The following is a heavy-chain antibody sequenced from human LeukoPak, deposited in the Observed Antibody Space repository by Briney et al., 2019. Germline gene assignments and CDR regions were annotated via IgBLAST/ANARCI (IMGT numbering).Heavy chain of an antibody. J-gene: IGHJ3*02. CDR1: GFTFSSYS. Sequence: PGGSLRLSCAASGFTFSSYSMNWVRQAPGKGLEWVSSISSSSRYIYYADSVKGRFTISRDNAKNSLYLQMNSLRAEDTAVYYCARPSGMGPAFDIWGQGTMVTVSS. CDR3: ARPSGMGPAFDI. CDR2: ISSSSRYI. D-gene: IGHD1-1*01. V-gene: IGHV3-21*01.